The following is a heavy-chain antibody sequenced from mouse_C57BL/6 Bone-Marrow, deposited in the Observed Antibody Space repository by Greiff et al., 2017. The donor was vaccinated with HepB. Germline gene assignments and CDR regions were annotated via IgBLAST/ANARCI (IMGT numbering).Heavy chain of an antibody. V-gene: IGHV1-76*01. Sequence: QVQLQQSGAELVRPGASVKLSCKASGYTFTDYYINWVKQRPGQGLEWIARIYPGSGNTYYNEKFKGKATLTAEKSSSTAYMQLSSLTSEDSAVYFCARNHYYGSSYGLFAYWGQGTLVTVSA. D-gene: IGHD1-1*01. CDR3: ARNHYYGSSYGLFAY. CDR1: GYTFTDYY. J-gene: IGHJ3*01. CDR2: IYPGSGNT.